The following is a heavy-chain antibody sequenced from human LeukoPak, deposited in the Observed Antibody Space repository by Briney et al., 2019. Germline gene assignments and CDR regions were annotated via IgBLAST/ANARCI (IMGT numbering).Heavy chain of an antibody. CDR3: AREHCSSTSCYDSY. J-gene: IGHJ4*02. CDR2: IIPIFGTA. V-gene: IGHV1-69*13. Sequence: GASVKVSCKASGGTFSSYAISWVRQAPGQGLEWMGGIIPIFGTANYAQKFQGRVTITADESTSTAYMELSSLRSEDTAVYYCAREHCSSTSCYDSYWGQGTLVTVSS. D-gene: IGHD2-2*01. CDR1: GGTFSSYA.